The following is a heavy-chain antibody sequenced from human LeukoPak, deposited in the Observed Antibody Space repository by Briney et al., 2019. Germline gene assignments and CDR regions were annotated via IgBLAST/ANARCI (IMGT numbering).Heavy chain of an antibody. CDR2: IFPADSDT. J-gene: IGHJ4*02. D-gene: IGHD1-26*01. CDR1: GYIFTDYW. Sequence: GESLKISCKGSGYIFTDYWIGWVRQMPGKELEWVGIIFPADSDTRYSPSFQGQVTISADRSISTAYLQWSSLKASDTAMYYCARRRDLYSGSYYPLDYWGQGTLVTVSS. V-gene: IGHV5-51*01. CDR3: ARRRDLYSGSYYPLDY.